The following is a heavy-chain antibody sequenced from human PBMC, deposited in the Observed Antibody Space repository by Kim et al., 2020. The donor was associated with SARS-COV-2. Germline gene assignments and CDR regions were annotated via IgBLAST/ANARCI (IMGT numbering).Heavy chain of an antibody. Sequence: SETLSLTCAVYGGSFSGYYWSWIRQPPGKGLEWIGEINHSGSTNYNPSLKSRVTISVDTSKNQFSLKLSSVTAADTAVYYCARGRTYYDILTGYPQSGDAFGIWGQGTTVTVSS. D-gene: IGHD3-9*01. CDR2: INHSGST. V-gene: IGHV4-34*01. CDR3: ARGRTYYDILTGYPQSGDAFGI. CDR1: GGSFSGYY. J-gene: IGHJ3*02.